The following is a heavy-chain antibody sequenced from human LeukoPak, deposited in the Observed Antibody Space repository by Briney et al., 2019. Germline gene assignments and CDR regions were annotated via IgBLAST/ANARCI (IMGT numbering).Heavy chain of an antibody. D-gene: IGHD1-26*01. CDR2: IDKKDKGYATAT. V-gene: IGHV3-73*01. CDR3: TRDSGTYNWFDP. CDR1: GFTFSGSA. J-gene: IGHJ5*02. Sequence: GGSVTLSCAASGFTFSGSAIQWVRQSSGKGLEGVGQIDKKDKGYATATAYAASVKGRFTISRDDSINTAYLQMKSLKTEDTALYYCTRDSGTYNWFDPWGQGTLVTVSS.